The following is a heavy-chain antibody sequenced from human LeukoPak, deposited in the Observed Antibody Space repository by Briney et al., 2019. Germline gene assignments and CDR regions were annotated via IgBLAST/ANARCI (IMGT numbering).Heavy chain of an antibody. J-gene: IGHJ4*02. D-gene: IGHD3-22*01. CDR3: ARAYNYDSSGYSDY. CDR1: GYSISSGYC. V-gene: IGHV4-38-2*01. Sequence: SETLSLTCAVSGYSISSGYCWGWIRQPPGKGLEWFGSIYHSGATYYNPSLKSRVTISVDTSKNQFSPKLSSVTAADTDVYYCARAYNYDSSGYSDYWGPRALVTVSS. CDR2: IYHSGAT.